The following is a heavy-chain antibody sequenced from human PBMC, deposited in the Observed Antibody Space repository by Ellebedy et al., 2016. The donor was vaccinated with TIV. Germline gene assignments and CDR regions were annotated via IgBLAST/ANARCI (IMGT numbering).Heavy chain of an antibody. J-gene: IGHJ6*02. CDR1: GYMFSSYW. Sequence: GESLNISCKCSGYMFSSYWNGWVRQLPGKRLERMGINHHGDSATRDSPSYQGQVIISADKSITTAYLQCSNLKASDTAMYYSARQYGDYVVNYYDMDVWGQGTTVTVSS. CDR2: NHHGDSAT. D-gene: IGHD4-17*01. CDR3: ARQYGDYVVNYYDMDV. V-gene: IGHV5-51*01.